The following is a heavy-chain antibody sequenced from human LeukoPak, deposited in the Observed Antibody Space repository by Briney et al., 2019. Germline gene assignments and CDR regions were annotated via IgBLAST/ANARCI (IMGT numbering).Heavy chain of an antibody. CDR3: LYGGYFQH. D-gene: IGHD3-16*01. V-gene: IGHV3-74*01. CDR2: INSDETIS. J-gene: IGHJ1*01. CDR1: GFTFSSYW. Sequence: GGSLRLSCAASGFTFSSYWMHWVRQVPNQGPMWVSRINSDETISEYVDSVNGRFTISRDNAKNTLYLQMNSLRAEDTAVYFCLYGGYFQHWGQGTLVTVSS.